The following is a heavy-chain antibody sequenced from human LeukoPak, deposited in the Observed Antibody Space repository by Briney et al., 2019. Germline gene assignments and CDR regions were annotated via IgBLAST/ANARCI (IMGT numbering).Heavy chain of an antibody. Sequence: PSETLSLTCAVSGYSISSGYYWGWIRQPPGKGLEWIGSIYHSGSTYYNPSLKGRGTISVDTSKTQFSRKLSSVTAADTAVYYCARQNSYYDFWSGYYWRAIGDVGGRYYFDYWGQGTLVTVSS. CDR2: IYHSGST. J-gene: IGHJ4*02. V-gene: IGHV4-38-2*01. D-gene: IGHD3-3*01. CDR3: ARQNSYYDFWSGYYWRAIGDVGGRYYFDY. CDR1: GYSISSGYY.